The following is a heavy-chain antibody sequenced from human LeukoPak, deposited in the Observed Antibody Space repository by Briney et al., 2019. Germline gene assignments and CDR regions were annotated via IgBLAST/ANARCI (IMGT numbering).Heavy chain of an antibody. Sequence: ETLSLTCTVSGGSISSSSNYWMHWVRQAPGKGLEWVSAISNSGGSTYYADSVRGRFTISRDNSKNTLYLQMNSLRAEDTAVYYCAKDLFLWYFDLWGRGTLVTVSS. CDR3: AKDLFLWYFDL. CDR1: GGSISSSSNYW. CDR2: ISNSGGST. V-gene: IGHV3-23*01. D-gene: IGHD2-21*01. J-gene: IGHJ2*01.